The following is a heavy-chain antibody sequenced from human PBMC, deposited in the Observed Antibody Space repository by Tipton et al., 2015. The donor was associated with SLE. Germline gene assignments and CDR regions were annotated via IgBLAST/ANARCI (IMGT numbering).Heavy chain of an antibody. CDR1: GFTFSSYS. V-gene: IGHV3-21*01. CDR2: ISSSSSYI. J-gene: IGHJ4*02. D-gene: IGHD4-17*01. Sequence: GSLRLSCAASGFTFSSYSMNWVRQAPGKGLEWVSSISSSSSYIYYADSVKGRFTISRDNAKNSLYLQMNSLRAEDTAVYYCARDRDTVTPFDYWGQGTLVTVSS. CDR3: ARDRDTVTPFDY.